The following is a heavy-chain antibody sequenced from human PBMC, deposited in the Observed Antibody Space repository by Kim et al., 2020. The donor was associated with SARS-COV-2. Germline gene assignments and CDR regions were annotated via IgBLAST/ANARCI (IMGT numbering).Heavy chain of an antibody. V-gene: IGHV7-4-1*02. J-gene: IGHJ4*02. Sequence: ASVKVSCKASGYTFTSYAMNWVRQAPGQGLEWMGWINTNTGNPTYAQGFTGRFVFSLDTSVSTAYLQISSLKAEDTAVYYCARGDTYYDILTGYYHLVPGGYFDYWGQGTLVTVSS. CDR3: ARGDTYYDILTGYYHLVPGGYFDY. D-gene: IGHD3-9*01. CDR2: INTNTGNP. CDR1: GYTFTSYA.